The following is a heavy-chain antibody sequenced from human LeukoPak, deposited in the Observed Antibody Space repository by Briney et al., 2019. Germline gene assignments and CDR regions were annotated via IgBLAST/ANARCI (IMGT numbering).Heavy chain of an antibody. CDR1: GGSISSYY. Sequence: SETLSLTCTVSGGSISSYYWSWIRQPAGKGLEWIGRIYTSGSTNYNPSLKSRVTMSEDTSKNQFSLKLSSVTAADTAVYYCARDNNGLYFGVRGFDIWGQGKMVIVSS. J-gene: IGHJ3*02. CDR3: ARDNNGLYFGVRGFDI. D-gene: IGHD3-3*01. V-gene: IGHV4-4*07. CDR2: IYTSGST.